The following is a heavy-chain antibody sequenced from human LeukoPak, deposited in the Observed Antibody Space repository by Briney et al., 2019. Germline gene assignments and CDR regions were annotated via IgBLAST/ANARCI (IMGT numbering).Heavy chain of an antibody. CDR2: IYHSGST. CDR3: ARRRALTRYYYYYYMDV. Sequence: SETLSLTCAVSGGSISSSNWWSWVRQPPGKGLEWIGEIYHSGSTNYNPSLKSRVTISVDKSKNQFSLKLSSVTAADTAVYYCARRRALTRYYYYYYMDVWGKGTTVTISS. V-gene: IGHV4-4*02. CDR1: GGSISSSNW. J-gene: IGHJ6*03.